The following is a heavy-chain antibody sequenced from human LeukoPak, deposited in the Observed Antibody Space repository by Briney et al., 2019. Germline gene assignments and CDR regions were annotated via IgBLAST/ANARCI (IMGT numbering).Heavy chain of an antibody. V-gene: IGHV3-66*01. J-gene: IGHJ4*02. CDR3: ARDASPYCSSTSCYAH. CDR1: GFTVSSSY. Sequence: GGSLRLSCAASGFTVSSSYMSWVRQAPGKGLEWVSVIYSGGSTYYADPVKGRFTISRDNSKNTLFLQMNSLRAEDTAVYYCARDASPYCSSTSCYAHWGQGTLVTVSS. CDR2: IYSGGST. D-gene: IGHD2-2*01.